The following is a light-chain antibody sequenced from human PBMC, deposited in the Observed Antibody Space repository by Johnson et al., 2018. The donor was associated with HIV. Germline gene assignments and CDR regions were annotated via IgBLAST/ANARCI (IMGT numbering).Light chain of an antibody. CDR1: SSNIGNNY. V-gene: IGLV1-51*01. J-gene: IGLJ1*01. CDR3: ETWDSGLSAHYV. Sequence: QSVLTQPPSVSAAPGQKVTISCSGSSSNIGNNYVSWYQQLPGAAPKLLIFDNDKRPSGIPDRFSGSKSGTSATLGITGLQTGDEADYYCETWDSGLSAHYVFGTGTRVTVL. CDR2: DND.